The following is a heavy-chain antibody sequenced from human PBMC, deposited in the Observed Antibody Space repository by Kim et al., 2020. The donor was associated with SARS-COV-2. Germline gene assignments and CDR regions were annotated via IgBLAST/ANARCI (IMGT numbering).Heavy chain of an antibody. J-gene: IGHJ4*02. CDR3: ARGYSNILTGYQIDY. CDR2: INHSGST. V-gene: IGHV4-34*01. D-gene: IGHD3-9*01. CDR1: GGSFSGYY. Sequence: SETLSLTCAVYGGSFSGYYWSWIRQPPGKGLEWIGEINHSGSTNYNPSLKSRVTISVDTSKNQFSLKLSSVTAADTAVYYCARGYSNILTGYQIDYWGQGTLVTVSS.